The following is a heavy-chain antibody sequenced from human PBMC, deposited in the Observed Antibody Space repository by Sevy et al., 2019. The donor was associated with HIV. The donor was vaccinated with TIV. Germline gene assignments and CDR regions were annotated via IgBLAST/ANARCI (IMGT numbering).Heavy chain of an antibody. CDR2: INPNSGGT. CDR3: ARDVVGAMFGWFDP. Sequence: ASVKVSCKASGYTFTGYYMHWVRQALGQGLEWMGRINPNSGGTNYAQKFQGRVTMTRDTSISTAYMELSRLRSDDTAVYYCARDVVGAMFGWFDPWGQGTLVTVSS. J-gene: IGHJ5*02. CDR1: GYTFTGYY. V-gene: IGHV1-2*06. D-gene: IGHD1-26*01.